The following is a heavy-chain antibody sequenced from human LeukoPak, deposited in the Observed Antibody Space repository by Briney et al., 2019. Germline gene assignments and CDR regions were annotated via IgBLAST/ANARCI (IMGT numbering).Heavy chain of an antibody. J-gene: IGHJ4*02. CDR3: ASTDRATGTTWGLDY. Sequence: GGSLRLSCAASGFTFSSYAMSWVRQAPGKGLEWVSTISGSGSSTYYADSVKGRFTISRDNSKNILYLQMNSLRADDTAVYYCASTDRATGTTWGLDYWGQGTLVTVSS. V-gene: IGHV3-23*01. CDR1: GFTFSSYA. D-gene: IGHD1-1*01. CDR2: ISGSGSST.